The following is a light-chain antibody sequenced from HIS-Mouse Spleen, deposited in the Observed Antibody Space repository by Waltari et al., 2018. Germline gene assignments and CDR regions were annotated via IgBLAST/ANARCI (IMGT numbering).Light chain of an antibody. CDR3: NSRDSSGNHLGV. CDR2: GKN. V-gene: IGLV3-19*01. J-gene: IGLJ2*01. CDR1: SPRSYY. Sequence: SSELTQDPAVSVALGQTVRITCQGDSPRSYYASWYQQKPGQAPVLCIYGKNNRPSGIPDRFSGSSSGNTASLTITGAQAEDEADYYCNSRDSSGNHLGVFGGGTKLTVL.